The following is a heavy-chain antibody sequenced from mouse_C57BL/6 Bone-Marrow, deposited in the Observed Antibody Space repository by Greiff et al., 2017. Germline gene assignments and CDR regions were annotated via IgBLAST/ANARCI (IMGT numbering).Heavy chain of an antibody. V-gene: IGHV1-54*01. CDR2: INPGSGGT. D-gene: IGHD2-5*01. CDR1: GYAFTNYL. J-gene: IGHJ2*01. Sequence: VQLQQSGAELVRPGTSVKVSCKASGYAFTNYLIEWVKQRPGQGLEWIGVINPGSGGTNYNEKFKGKATLTAYKSSSTAYMQLSSLTSEDSAVYFCARDSNYSGYFDYWGQGTTLTVSS. CDR3: ARDSNYSGYFDY.